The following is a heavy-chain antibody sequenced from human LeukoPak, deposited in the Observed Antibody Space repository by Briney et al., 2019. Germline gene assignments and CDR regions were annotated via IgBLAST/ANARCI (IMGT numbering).Heavy chain of an antibody. CDR1: GFTFDDYA. CDR2: ISWNSGSK. CDR3: AKVVAGSGWSSFDD. V-gene: IGHV3-9*01. J-gene: IGHJ4*02. Sequence: GGSLRLSCAASGFTFDDYAMHWVRQAPGKGLEWVSGISWNSGSKGYADSVKGRFTISRDNAKNSLYLQMNSLRPDDTALYYCAKVVAGSGWSSFDDWGQGTLVTVSS. D-gene: IGHD6-19*01.